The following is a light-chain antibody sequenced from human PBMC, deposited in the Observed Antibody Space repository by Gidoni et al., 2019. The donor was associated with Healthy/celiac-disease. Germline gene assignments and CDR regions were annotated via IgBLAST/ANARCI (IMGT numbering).Light chain of an antibody. Sequence: EIVMTQSPATLSVSPGERATLSCRASQSVSSNLAWYQQKPGQAPRLLIYGASTRATGIPARFSGSGSGTEFTLTISSLQSEDFAVYYCQQYNNWRSTFXHXTKVEIK. V-gene: IGKV3-15*01. CDR2: GAS. CDR1: QSVSSN. J-gene: IGKJ1*01. CDR3: QQYNNWRST.